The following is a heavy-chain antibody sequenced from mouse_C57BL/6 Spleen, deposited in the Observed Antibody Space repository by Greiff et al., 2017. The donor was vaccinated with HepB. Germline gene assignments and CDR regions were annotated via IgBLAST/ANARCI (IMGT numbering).Heavy chain of an antibody. CDR1: GYTFTDYY. J-gene: IGHJ2*01. CDR2: INPNNGGT. D-gene: IGHD2-1*01. Sequence: EVQLQQSGPELVKPGASVKISCKASGYTFTDYYMNWVKQSPGKSLEWIGDINPNNGGTSYNQKFKGKATLTVDKSASTAYMELRSLTSEDSAVYYCARSGNLDYWGQGTTLTVSS. CDR3: ARSGNLDY. V-gene: IGHV1-26*01.